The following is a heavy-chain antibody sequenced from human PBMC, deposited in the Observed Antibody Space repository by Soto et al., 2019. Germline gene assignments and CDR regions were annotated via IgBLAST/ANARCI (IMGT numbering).Heavy chain of an antibody. Sequence: QVQLVQSGAEVKKPGSSVKVSCKASGGTFSSYAISWVRQAPGQGLEWMGGIIPIFGTANYAQKFQGRVTITADKSTSTAYMELSSLISEDTAVYYCAREYCSSTSCGDGMDVWGQGTTVTVSS. CDR3: AREYCSSTSCGDGMDV. CDR2: IIPIFGTA. J-gene: IGHJ6*02. V-gene: IGHV1-69*06. CDR1: GGTFSSYA. D-gene: IGHD2-2*01.